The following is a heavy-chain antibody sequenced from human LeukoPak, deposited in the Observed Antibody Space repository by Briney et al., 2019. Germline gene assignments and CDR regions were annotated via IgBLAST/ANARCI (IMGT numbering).Heavy chain of an antibody. CDR1: GYIFSCCG. V-gene: IGHV3-30*02. CDR2: IWYDGSKK. J-gene: IGHJ5*02. Sequence: GGSLRLSCVASGYIFSCCGVHWVGQAPGKGVEWVAFIWYDGSKKYYTDSLNRRFTISRHNSRNTLYLQINSLRTEDTAVYYCGRTNSYDYVDPWGQGTLVTVAS. CDR3: GRTNSYDYVDP. D-gene: IGHD3-16*01.